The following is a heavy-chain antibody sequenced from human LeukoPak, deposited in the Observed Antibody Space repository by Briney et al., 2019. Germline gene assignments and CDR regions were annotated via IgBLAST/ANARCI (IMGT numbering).Heavy chain of an antibody. CDR2: INPNSGGT. J-gene: IGHJ4*02. CDR1: GYTFTGYY. CDR3: ASRVESSGWYDLDY. V-gene: IGHV1-2*06. Sequence: ASVKVSCKASGYTFTGYYMHWVRQAPGQGLEWMGRINPNSGGTNYAQKFQGRVTMTRDTSISTAYMELSRLRSDDTAVYYGASRVESSGWYDLDYWGQGTLVTVSS. D-gene: IGHD6-19*01.